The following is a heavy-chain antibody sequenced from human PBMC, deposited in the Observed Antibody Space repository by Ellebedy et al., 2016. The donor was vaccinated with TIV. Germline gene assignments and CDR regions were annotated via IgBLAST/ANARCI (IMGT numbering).Heavy chain of an antibody. D-gene: IGHD5-18*01. CDR2: IYYSGSS. J-gene: IGHJ5*02. CDR1: GGSISSGDYS. V-gene: IGHV4-30-4*01. CDR3: ARVNTWQPSGWLDP. Sequence: SETLSLXCTVSGGSISSGDYSWSWIRQRPGKGLQWIGHIYYSGSSYNNPSLESRVTLSVDTSKNQFSLKLSSLTAADTAVYYCARVNTWQPSGWLDPWGQGILVTVSS.